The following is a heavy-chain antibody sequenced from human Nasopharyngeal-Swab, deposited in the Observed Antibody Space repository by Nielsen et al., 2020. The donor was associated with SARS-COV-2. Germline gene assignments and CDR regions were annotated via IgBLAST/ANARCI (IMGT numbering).Heavy chain of an antibody. CDR3: ARGGGGNWFDP. J-gene: IGHJ5*02. Sequence: SETLSLTCTVSGGSISSYYWSWIWQPPGKGLEWIGYIYYSGSTNYNPSPKSRVTISVDTSKNQFSLKLSSVTAADTAVYYCARGGGGNWFDPWGQGTLVTVSS. CDR2: IYYSGST. V-gene: IGHV4-59*01. D-gene: IGHD3-10*01. CDR1: GGSISSYY.